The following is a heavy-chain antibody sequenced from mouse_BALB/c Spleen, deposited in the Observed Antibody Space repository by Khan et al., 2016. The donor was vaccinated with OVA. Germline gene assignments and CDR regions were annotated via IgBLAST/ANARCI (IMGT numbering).Heavy chain of an antibody. CDR1: GFTFSTYG. D-gene: IGHD1-1*02. J-gene: IGHJ3*01. CDR3: ARLAYYYNSEGFAY. CDR2: ISSGGHYT. V-gene: IGHV5-6*01. Sequence: EVKLVESGGDLVKTGGSLKLSCAASGFTFSTYGMSWVRQTPDKRLEWVATISSGGHYTYYIDSVKGRFTISRDNAENILYLQMTSLRSEDTARYYCARLAYYYNSEGFAYWGQGTLVTVSA.